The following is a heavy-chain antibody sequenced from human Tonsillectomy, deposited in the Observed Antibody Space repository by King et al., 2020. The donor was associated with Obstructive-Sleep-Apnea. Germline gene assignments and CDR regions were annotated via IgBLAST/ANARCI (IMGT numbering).Heavy chain of an antibody. V-gene: IGHV3-66*01. D-gene: IGHD6-13*01. J-gene: IGHJ5*02. CDR3: AREAYTGSWYRGSWFDP. CDR2: IYSGGST. Sequence: VQLVESGGGLVQPGGSLRLSCAASGIIVSSNYMTWVRQAPGKGLEWVSVIYSGGSTYYADSVKGRFTISRDNSKNTLYLQMNSLRAEDAAVYYCAREAYTGSWYRGSWFDPWGQGTLVTVSS. CDR1: GIIVSSNY.